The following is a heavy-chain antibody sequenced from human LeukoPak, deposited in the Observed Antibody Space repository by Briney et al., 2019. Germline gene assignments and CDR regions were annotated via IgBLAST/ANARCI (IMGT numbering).Heavy chain of an antibody. CDR3: SRARYYYGSGSLRDFDY. Sequence: RTSETLSLTCTVSGGSISSGDYYWSWIRQPPGKGLEWIGDIYYNGSTCYNPSLKSRLTISVDTSKNQFPLKLSSVAAADTAVYYCSRARYYYGSGSLRDFDYWGQGTLVTVSS. J-gene: IGHJ4*02. D-gene: IGHD3-10*01. V-gene: IGHV4-30-4*01. CDR1: GGSISSGDYY. CDR2: IYYNGST.